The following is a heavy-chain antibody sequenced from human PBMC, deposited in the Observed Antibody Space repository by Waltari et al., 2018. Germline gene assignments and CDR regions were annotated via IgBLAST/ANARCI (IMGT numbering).Heavy chain of an antibody. Sequence: QVQLQESGPGLVKPSQTLSLTCTVSGGSISSGSYYWSWIRQPAGKGLEWIGYISTSGSTTYNPSLKSRVTISVDTSKNQFSLKLSSVTAADTAVYYCARGARDYIWGSYRYFSDYWGQGTLVTVSS. D-gene: IGHD3-16*02. CDR1: GGSISSGSYY. CDR2: ISTSGST. J-gene: IGHJ4*02. CDR3: ARGARDYIWGSYRYFSDY. V-gene: IGHV4-61*09.